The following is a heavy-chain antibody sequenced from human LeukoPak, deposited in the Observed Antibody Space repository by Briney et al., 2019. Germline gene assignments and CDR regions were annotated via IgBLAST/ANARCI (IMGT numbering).Heavy chain of an antibody. V-gene: IGHV3-23*01. D-gene: IGHD2-15*01. CDR3: AKESACSVGSCYEGSTEYFFWPFDY. Sequence: SGGSLRLSCAASGFTFSSYWMSWVRQAPGKGLEWVSGISGSGGSTYYADSVKGRFTISRDNSKNTLYLQMNSLRAEDTAVYYCAKESACSVGSCYEGSTEYFFWPFDYWGQGTLVPVSS. J-gene: IGHJ4*02. CDR2: ISGSGGST. CDR1: GFTFSSYW.